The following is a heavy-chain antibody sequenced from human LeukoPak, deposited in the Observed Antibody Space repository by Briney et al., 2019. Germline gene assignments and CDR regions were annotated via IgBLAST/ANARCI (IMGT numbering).Heavy chain of an antibody. D-gene: IGHD6-13*01. Sequence: SVKVSCKTSGGTFSSYAITWVRQAPGQGLEWMGRIIPIFGTANYAQKFQGRVTTTTDESTSTAYMELSTLRSDDTAVYYCARERPPGDSSNWFLEGYFDIWGQGTLVTVSS. V-gene: IGHV1-69*05. J-gene: IGHJ4*02. CDR1: GGTFSSYA. CDR2: IIPIFGTA. CDR3: ARERPPGDSSNWFLEGYFDI.